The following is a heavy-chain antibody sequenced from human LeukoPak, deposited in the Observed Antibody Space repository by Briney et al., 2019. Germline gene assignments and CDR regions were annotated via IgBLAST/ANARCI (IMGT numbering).Heavy chain of an antibody. Sequence: EASVKVSCKASGYTFTSYDINWVRQATRQGLEWMGWMNPNRVNTGYAQQFRGRVTMTRDNSISTDYMELSSLRSEDTAVYYCAKAGIVATMNADWLDPWGQGTLFTVSS. CDR3: AKAGIVATMNADWLDP. J-gene: IGHJ5*02. CDR2: MNPNRVNT. D-gene: IGHD5-12*01. CDR1: GYTFTSYD. V-gene: IGHV1-8*01.